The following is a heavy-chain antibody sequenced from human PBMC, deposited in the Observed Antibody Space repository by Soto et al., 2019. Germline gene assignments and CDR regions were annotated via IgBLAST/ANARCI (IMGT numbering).Heavy chain of an antibody. CDR3: ARGALAVANGFAP. CDR2: INPNNGVT. V-gene: IGHV1-2*02. D-gene: IGHD6-19*01. J-gene: IGHJ5*02. Sequence: QVQLVQSGAEVRKPGASVRVSCKASGYTFTGYYINWVRQAPGQGLEWMGGINPNNGVTNYAQKLESRVTITRDTSITTAYRDLSRLRSDETAVYFCARGALAVANGFAPWGQGTQVPVSS. CDR1: GYTFTGYY.